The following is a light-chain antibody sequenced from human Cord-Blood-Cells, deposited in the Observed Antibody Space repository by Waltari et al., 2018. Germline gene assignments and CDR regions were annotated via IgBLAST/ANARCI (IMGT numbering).Light chain of an antibody. CDR3: SSYAGSTL. CDR2: EVS. V-gene: IGLV2-8*01. Sequence: QSALTQPPSASGSPGQSVTISCTGTSSDVGGYNYVSWYQQHPGKAPKLMIYEVSKRPSGVPDRFSGSKPGNTASLTVSGLQAEDEADYYCSSYAGSTLFGGGTKLTVL. CDR1: SSDVGGYNY. J-gene: IGLJ3*02.